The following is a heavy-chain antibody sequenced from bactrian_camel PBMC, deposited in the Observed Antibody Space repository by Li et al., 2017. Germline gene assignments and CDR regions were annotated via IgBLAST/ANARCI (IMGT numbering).Heavy chain of an antibody. D-gene: IGHD1*01. CDR1: GFTATTDC. J-gene: IGHJ4*01. Sequence: HVQLVESGGGSVQAGGSLRLSCAASGFTATTDCMGWFRQAPGKWRERVATITNIGIERYAASVKGRFTISRGNARNTVYLQMNNLQLDDTGVYYCAARFCETDHLPYTSFGPGTQVTVSS. V-gene: IGHV3S53*01. CDR2: ITNIGIE.